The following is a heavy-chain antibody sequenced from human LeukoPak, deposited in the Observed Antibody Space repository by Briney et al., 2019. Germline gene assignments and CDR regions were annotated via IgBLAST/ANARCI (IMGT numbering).Heavy chain of an antibody. J-gene: IGHJ6*02. V-gene: IGHV3-66*01. Sequence: GGSLRLSCAASGFTVSSNYMSWVRQAPGKGLEWVSVIYSGGSTYYADSVKGRFTISRDNSKNTLYLQMNSLRAEDTAVYYCARESTTFPSYYYGMDVWGQGTTVTVSS. CDR1: GFTVSSNY. D-gene: IGHD5/OR15-5a*01. CDR3: ARESTTFPSYYYGMDV. CDR2: IYSGGST.